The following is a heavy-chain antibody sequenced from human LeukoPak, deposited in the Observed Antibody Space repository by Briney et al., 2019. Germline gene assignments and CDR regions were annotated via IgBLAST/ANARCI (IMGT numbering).Heavy chain of an antibody. Sequence: PGGSLRLSCAASGFDFSSYWMSWVRQAPGKGLEWVAVISYDGSNKYYADSVKGRFTISRDNSKNTLYLQMNSLRAEDTAVYYCAKVGSGSVFGDYWGQGTLVTVSS. D-gene: IGHD2-15*01. CDR2: ISYDGSNK. CDR1: GFDFSSYW. CDR3: AKVGSGSVFGDY. V-gene: IGHV3-30*18. J-gene: IGHJ4*02.